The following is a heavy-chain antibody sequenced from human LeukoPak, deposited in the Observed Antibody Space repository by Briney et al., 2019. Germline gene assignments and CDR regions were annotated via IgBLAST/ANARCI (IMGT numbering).Heavy chain of an antibody. CDR2: INLKSGGT. Sequence: ASVKVSCKASGYTFTGYYMHWVRHAPAQGLEWMGCINLKSGGTNYAQKFQGRDTITRDTSISTAYMEMSRPRTDDTAVFLCARDAGSGSLYWGQGTLVTVSS. V-gene: IGHV1-2*02. J-gene: IGHJ4*02. D-gene: IGHD3-10*01. CDR3: ARDAGSGSLY. CDR1: GYTFTGYY.